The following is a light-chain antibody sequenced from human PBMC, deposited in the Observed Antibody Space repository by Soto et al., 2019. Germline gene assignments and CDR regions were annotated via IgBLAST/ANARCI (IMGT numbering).Light chain of an antibody. CDR1: SSDVGGYNY. CDR3: SSYTSTSSLGV. J-gene: IGLJ3*02. CDR2: EVS. Sequence: QSVLTQPASVSGSPGQSITISCTGTSSDVGGYNYVSWYQQYPGKVPKLLIYEVSNRPSGVSNRFSGSKSGNTASLTISRLRAEDEADYYCSSYTSTSSLGVFGGGTKVTVL. V-gene: IGLV2-14*01.